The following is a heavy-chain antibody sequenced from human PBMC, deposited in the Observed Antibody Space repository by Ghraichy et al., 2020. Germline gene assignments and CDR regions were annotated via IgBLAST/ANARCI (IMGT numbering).Heavy chain of an antibody. CDR3: ARNKGYSGSRDAFDI. Sequence: SQTLSLTCTVSGGSISSGAYSWSWIRQPPGKALEWIGYIYDSGSTFYNPSLRSRVTISVDRSKNQFSLKLMSVTAADTAVYYCARNKGYSGSRDAFDIWGQGTMATVSS. D-gene: IGHD1-26*01. CDR2: IYDSGST. J-gene: IGHJ3*02. CDR1: GGSISSGAYS. V-gene: IGHV4-30-2*01.